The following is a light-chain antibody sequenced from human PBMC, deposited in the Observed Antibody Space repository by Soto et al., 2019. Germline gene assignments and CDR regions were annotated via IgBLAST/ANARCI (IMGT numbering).Light chain of an antibody. J-gene: IGKJ1*01. Sequence: EIEMAQAGCTRSPSPGERASLXCSAIQSVSTNYLAWYQQQPGQAPRLLIYGASNRATGIPDRFSGSGSGTDFPLTISRLEPEDFAVYYCQQYGSSPLWTVGQGTKVDI. CDR3: QQYGSSPLWT. CDR1: QSVSTNY. V-gene: IGKV3-20*01. CDR2: GAS.